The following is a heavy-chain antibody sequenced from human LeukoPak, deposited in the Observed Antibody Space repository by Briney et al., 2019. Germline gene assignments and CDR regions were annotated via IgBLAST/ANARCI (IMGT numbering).Heavy chain of an antibody. D-gene: IGHD3-10*01. V-gene: IGHV3-11*01. J-gene: IGHJ6*02. Sequence: PGGSLRLSCAASGFTFSDYYMSWIRQAPGKGLEWVSYIISSVSTIYYADSVKGRFTISRDNAKNSLYLQMNSLRAEDTAVYYCARDDLRYYGSGSYYYYYGMDVWGQGTTVTVSS. CDR2: IISSVSTI. CDR1: GFTFSDYY. CDR3: ARDDLRYYGSGSYYYYYGMDV.